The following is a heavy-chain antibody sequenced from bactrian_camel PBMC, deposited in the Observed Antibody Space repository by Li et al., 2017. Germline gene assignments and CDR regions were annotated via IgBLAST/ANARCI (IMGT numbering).Heavy chain of an antibody. J-gene: IGHJ6*01. V-gene: IGHV3S10*01. CDR1: GFSRSRAY. Sequence: VQLVESGGGLVQPEHSLRLSCAVSGFSRSRAYMSWVRQAPGQEREDTARIKKDGTTIYADSVKGRFTISKDNAKSTLYLQMNSLKPEDTGMYYCAAGPWWSGSCKVSGVIGYWRQGTQVTVS. CDR2: IKKDGTT. CDR3: AAGPWWSGSCKVSGVIGY. D-gene: IGHD2*01.